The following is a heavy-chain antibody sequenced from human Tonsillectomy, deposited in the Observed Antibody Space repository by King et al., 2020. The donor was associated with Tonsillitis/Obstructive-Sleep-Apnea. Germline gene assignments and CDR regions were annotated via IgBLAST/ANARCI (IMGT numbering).Heavy chain of an antibody. CDR2: IYPGDSDT. Sequence: VQLVESGAEVKKPGESLKISCKGSGYSFTSYWIGWVRQMPGKGLEWMGIIYPGDSDTRYSPSFQGQVTISADKSISTAYLQWSSLKASDTAMYYCARRPPYSSCWYVSWYFDLWGRGTLVTVSS. CDR1: GYSFTSYW. V-gene: IGHV5-51*03. J-gene: IGHJ2*01. D-gene: IGHD6-13*01. CDR3: ARRPPYSSCWYVSWYFDL.